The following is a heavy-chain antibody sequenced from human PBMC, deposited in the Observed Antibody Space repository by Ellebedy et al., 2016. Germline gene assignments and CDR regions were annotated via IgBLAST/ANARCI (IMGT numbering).Heavy chain of an antibody. CDR1: GFIFSSYG. D-gene: IGHD6-25*01. Sequence: GESLKISXAASGFIFSSYGMHWVRQAPGKGLEWVAVIWYDGNNKYYTDSVKGRFTISRDNSKNTLYLQMNSLRAEDTAVYYCARAGSSGFDPWGQGTLVTVSS. CDR2: IWYDGNNK. V-gene: IGHV3-33*01. J-gene: IGHJ5*02. CDR3: ARAGSSGFDP.